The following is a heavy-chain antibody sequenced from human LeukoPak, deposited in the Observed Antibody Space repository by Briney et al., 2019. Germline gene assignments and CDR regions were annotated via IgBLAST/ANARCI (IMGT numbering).Heavy chain of an antibody. D-gene: IGHD3-22*01. CDR1: GFTFSSYW. Sequence: GGSLRLSCAASGFTFSSYWMSWVRQAPGKGLEWVANIKQDGSEKYYVDSVKGRFTISRDNAKNSLYLQMNSLRAEDTAVYYCARERDYDLYYYDSSGYYNWGRGTLVTVSS. CDR3: ARERDYDLYYYDSSGYYN. CDR2: IKQDGSEK. J-gene: IGHJ4*02. V-gene: IGHV3-7*03.